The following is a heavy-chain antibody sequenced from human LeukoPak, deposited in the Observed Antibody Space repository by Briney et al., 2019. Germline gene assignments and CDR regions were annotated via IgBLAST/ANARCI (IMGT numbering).Heavy chain of an antibody. J-gene: IGHJ4*02. D-gene: IGHD1-26*01. CDR2: ISLAGQT. V-gene: IGHV4-4*02. Sequence: SGTLSLTCGVSGRSISGTNWWSWVRQPPGQGLEWIGEISLAGQTNYNPSLNGRVTMSLDKSSNQLSLHLTSVTAADTATYFCSRESGPFCPFGYWGQRALVIVSS. CDR1: GRSISGTNW. CDR3: SRESGPFCPFGY.